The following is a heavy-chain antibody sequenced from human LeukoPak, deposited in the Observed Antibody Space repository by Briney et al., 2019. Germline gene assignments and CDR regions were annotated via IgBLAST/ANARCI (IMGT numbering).Heavy chain of an antibody. CDR1: GYTFTSYA. V-gene: IGHV7-4-1*02. CDR2: INTNTGNP. D-gene: IGHD6-19*01. Sequence: GASVKVSCKASGYTFTSYAMNWVRQAPGQGLEWMGWINTNTGNPTYAQGFTGRFVFSLDTSVSTAYLQISSLKAEDTAVYYCAISRRLIAVAGTEYYYGMDVWGQGTTVTVSS. CDR3: AISRRLIAVAGTEYYYGMDV. J-gene: IGHJ6*02.